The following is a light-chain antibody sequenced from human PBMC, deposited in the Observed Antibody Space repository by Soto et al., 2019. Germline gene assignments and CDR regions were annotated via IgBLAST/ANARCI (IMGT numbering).Light chain of an antibody. CDR2: SNN. CDR1: SSNIGSNY. Sequence: QSVLTQPPSASGTPGQRVTISCSGSSSNIGSNYVYWYQQLPGTAPKLLIYSNNQRPSGVSDRFSGSKSGTSASLAISGLRSEDEADYYCAAWDDSYWVFGGGTKLTVL. V-gene: IGLV1-47*02. J-gene: IGLJ3*02. CDR3: AAWDDSYWV.